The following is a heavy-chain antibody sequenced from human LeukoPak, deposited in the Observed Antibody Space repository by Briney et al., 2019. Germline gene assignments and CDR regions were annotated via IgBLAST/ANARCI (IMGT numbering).Heavy chain of an antibody. CDR1: GLTFTSYT. Sequence: PGGSLRLSCVASGLTFTSYTMIWFRQAPGKGLEWVSAVNNRGVTYYPGSVKGRFTTSRDNSKNTLYLQMSSLRVEDTAIYFCAKERQTGDYFTSDSWGQGTLVTVSS. J-gene: IGHJ4*02. CDR3: AKERQTGDYFTSDS. CDR2: VNNRGVT. V-gene: IGHV3-23*01. D-gene: IGHD4-17*01.